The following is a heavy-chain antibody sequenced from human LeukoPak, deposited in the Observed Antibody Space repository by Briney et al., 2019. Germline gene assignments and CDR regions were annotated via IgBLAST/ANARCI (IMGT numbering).Heavy chain of an antibody. CDR1: GFTFSSYA. V-gene: IGHV3-30-3*01. J-gene: IGHJ3*01. D-gene: IGHD2/OR15-2a*01. CDR2: ISYDGSNK. CDR3: ARERGGLSLGV. Sequence: PGGSLRLSCAASGFTFSSYAMHWVRQAPGKGLEWVAVISYDGSNKYYADSVKGRFTISRDNPKNTLYLQMNSLRAENTAVYYCARERGGLSLGVWGPGTMVTVSS.